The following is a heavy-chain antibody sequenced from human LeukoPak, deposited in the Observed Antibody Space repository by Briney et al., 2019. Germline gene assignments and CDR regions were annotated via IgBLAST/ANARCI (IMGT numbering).Heavy chain of an antibody. CDR2: IYYSGST. J-gene: IGHJ6*03. CDR3: ARSKAAAGPKKYYYYYYMDV. Sequence: PSETLSLTCTVSGGSISSHYWSWIRQPPGKGLEWIGYIYYSGSTNYNPSLKSRVTISVDTSKNQFSLKLSSVTAADTAVYYCARSKAAAGPKKYYYYYYMDVWGKGTTVTVSS. CDR1: GGSISSHY. V-gene: IGHV4-59*11. D-gene: IGHD6-13*01.